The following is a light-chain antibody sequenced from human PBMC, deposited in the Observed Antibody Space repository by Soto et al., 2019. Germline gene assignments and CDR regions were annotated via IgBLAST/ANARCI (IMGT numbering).Light chain of an antibody. CDR2: GAS. CDR3: LQRSIGFT. J-gene: IGKJ3*01. CDR1: QTVRNNY. V-gene: IGKV3D-20*02. Sequence: EFVLTQSPGTLSLSPGERATLSCRASQTVRNNYLAWYQQKPGQAPRPLIYGASKRAPGISARFSGSGSGTDFTLTISSLEPEDFAVYHCLQRSIGFTFGPGTKVDIK.